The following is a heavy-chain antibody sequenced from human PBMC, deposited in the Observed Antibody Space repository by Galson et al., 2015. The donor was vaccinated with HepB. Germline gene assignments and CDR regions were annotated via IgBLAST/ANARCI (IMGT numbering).Heavy chain of an antibody. V-gene: IGHV6-1*01. CDR1: GDSVSANFVA. J-gene: IGHJ4*02. Sequence: CAISGDSVSANFVAWNWIRQSPSRGLQWLGRTYYRSRWFIDYAPSVKSRVSINPDTSKNQVSLQMNSGTPEDTAVYYCVRDVGSLFDHWGQGTLVPVSS. D-gene: IGHD2-15*01. CDR2: TYYRSRWFI. CDR3: VRDVGSLFDH.